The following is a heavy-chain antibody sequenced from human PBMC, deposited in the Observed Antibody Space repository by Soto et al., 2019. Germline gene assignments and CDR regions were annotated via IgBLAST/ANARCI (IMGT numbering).Heavy chain of an antibody. J-gene: IGHJ3*02. V-gene: IGHV3-30-3*01. CDR1: GFTFSSYA. CDR3: ARGRGRRSSSWTDAFDI. Sequence: GGSLRLSCAASGFTFSSYAMHWVRQAPGKGLEWVAVISYDGSNKYYADSVKGRFTISRDNSKNTLYLQMNSLRAEDTAVYYCARGRGRRSSSWTDAFDIWGQGTMVTVSS. CDR2: ISYDGSNK. D-gene: IGHD6-13*01.